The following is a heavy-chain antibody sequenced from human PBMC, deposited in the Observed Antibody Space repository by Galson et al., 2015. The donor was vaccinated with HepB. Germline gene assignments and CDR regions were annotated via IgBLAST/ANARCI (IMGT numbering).Heavy chain of an antibody. CDR3: ARDQTWSGGYSDCFFDY. D-gene: IGHD1-26*01. J-gene: IGHJ4*02. CDR2: IYTSGST. V-gene: IGHV4-4*07. Sequence: ETLSLTCTVSGGSISSYYWSWIRQPAGKGLEWIGRIYTSGSTNYNPSLKSRVTISVDTSKNQFSLKLSSVTAADTAVYYCARDQTWSGGYSDCFFDYWGQGTLVTVSS. CDR1: GGSISSYY.